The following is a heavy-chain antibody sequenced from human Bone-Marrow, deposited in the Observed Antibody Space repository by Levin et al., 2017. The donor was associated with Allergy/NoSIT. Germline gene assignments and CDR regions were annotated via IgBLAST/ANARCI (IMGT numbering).Heavy chain of an antibody. CDR2: IKSKTDGGTT. D-gene: IGHD2-15*01. V-gene: IGHV3-15*01. J-gene: IGHJ4*02. Sequence: LSLTCAASGFTFSNAWMSWVRQAPGKGLEWVGRIKSKTDGGTTDYAAPVKGRFTISRDDSKNTLYLQMNSLKTEDTAVYYCTTDQSWPGRANVVVVAATQPIFDYWGQGTLVTVSS. CDR3: TTDQSWPGRANVVVVAATQPIFDY. CDR1: GFTFSNAW.